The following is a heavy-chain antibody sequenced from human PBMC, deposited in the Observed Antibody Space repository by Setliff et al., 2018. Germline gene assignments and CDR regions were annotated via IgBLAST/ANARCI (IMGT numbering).Heavy chain of an antibody. CDR1: GFTFSGYG. J-gene: IGHJ6*03. D-gene: IGHD3-22*01. CDR2: IRPDGSNK. V-gene: IGHV3-30*02. CDR3: ARLALTGYDSSGYYYALEYYYYMDV. Sequence: GGSLRLSCAASGFTFSGYGIHWVRQAPGKGLEWVAFIRPDGSNKYYADFVKGRFTISRDNANQSLYLQMNSLRAEDTAVYYCARLALTGYDSSGYYYALEYYYYMDVWGKGTTVTVSS.